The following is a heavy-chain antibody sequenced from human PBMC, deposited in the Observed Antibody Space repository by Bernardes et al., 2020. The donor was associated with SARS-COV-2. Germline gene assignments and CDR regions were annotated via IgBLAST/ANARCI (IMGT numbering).Heavy chain of an antibody. Sequence: ASVKVSCKASGYTFTSYGISWVRQAPGQGLEWMGWISADNVNTNYAQKFQGRVTMTTDTSTSTAYMELRSLISDDTAIYYCARAWGPRGVDGELPFDYWGHGTLVTVSS. CDR2: ISADNVNT. V-gene: IGHV1-18*01. D-gene: IGHD2-15*01. J-gene: IGHJ4*03. CDR1: GYTFTSYG. CDR3: ARAWGPRGVDGELPFDY.